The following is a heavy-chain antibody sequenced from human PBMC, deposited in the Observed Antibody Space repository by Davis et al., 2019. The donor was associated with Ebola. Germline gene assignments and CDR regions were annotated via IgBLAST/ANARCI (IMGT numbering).Heavy chain of an antibody. Sequence: GSLRLSCAASGFTFSSYAMHWVRQAPGKGLEWVAVISYDGSNKYYADSVKGRFTISRDNSKNTLYLQMNSLRAEDTAVYYCAREGGGRRWATYYYYYGMDVWGQGTTVTVSS. CDR3: AREGGGRRWATYYYYYGMDV. D-gene: IGHD1-26*01. CDR2: ISYDGSNK. V-gene: IGHV3-30-3*01. J-gene: IGHJ6*02. CDR1: GFTFSSYA.